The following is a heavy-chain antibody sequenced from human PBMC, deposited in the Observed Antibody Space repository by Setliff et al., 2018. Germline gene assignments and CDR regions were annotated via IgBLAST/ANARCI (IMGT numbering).Heavy chain of an antibody. CDR3: ARGFPRYYDTFDP. J-gene: IGHJ5*02. D-gene: IGHD3-9*01. Sequence: SETLSLTCTVSGGSISSSSYYWGWIRQPPGKGLEWIGSIYYSGSTYYNPSLKSRVAISIDTSKNQFSLKLSSVTAADTAVYYCARGFPRYYDTFDPWGQGTLVTVSS. CDR1: GGSISSSSYY. CDR2: IYYSGST. V-gene: IGHV4-39*07.